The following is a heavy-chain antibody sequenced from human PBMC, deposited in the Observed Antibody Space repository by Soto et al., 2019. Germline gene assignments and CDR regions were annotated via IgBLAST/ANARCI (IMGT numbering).Heavy chain of an antibody. V-gene: IGHV1-18*01. CDR3: ARDAPPPELRFLEWHNYDYNGMDF. Sequence: QVQVVQSGDEVKETGASVRVSCKTSGYSFTAYGISWVRQAPGQGLEWMGWISCYNGKTKYAQKVQGRVTMTTDTSTSTAYMEVRSRRSDDSAIYYCARDAPPPELRFLEWHNYDYNGMDFWVQGTTVTVSS. CDR2: ISCYNGKT. CDR1: GYSFTAYG. J-gene: IGHJ6*02. D-gene: IGHD3-3*01.